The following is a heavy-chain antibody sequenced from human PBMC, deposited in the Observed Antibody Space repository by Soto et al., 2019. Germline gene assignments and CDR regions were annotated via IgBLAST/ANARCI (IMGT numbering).Heavy chain of an antibody. Sequence: PGGSLGLSCAASGFTFSSYAMSWVRQAPGKGLEWVSAISGSGGSTYYADSVKGRFTISRDNSKNTLYLQMNSLRAEDTAVYYCAKVSVFFLGVYDYWGQGTVVTVSS. J-gene: IGHJ4*02. D-gene: IGHD3-16*01. V-gene: IGHV3-23*01. CDR3: AKVSVFFLGVYDY. CDR1: GFTFSSYA. CDR2: ISGSGGST.